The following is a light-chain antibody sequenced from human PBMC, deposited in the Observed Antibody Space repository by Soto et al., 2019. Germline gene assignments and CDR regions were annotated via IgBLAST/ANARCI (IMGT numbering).Light chain of an antibody. CDR3: QQRSNWTIT. Sequence: ELVLTQSPATLSLSPGERATLSCRASQSVSSYLAWYQQKPGQAPRLLIYDASNRATGIPARFSGSGSGTDLNLTISSLETEDFAVYYCQQRSNWTITFGQGTRVEIK. CDR2: DAS. V-gene: IGKV3-11*01. J-gene: IGKJ5*01. CDR1: QSVSSY.